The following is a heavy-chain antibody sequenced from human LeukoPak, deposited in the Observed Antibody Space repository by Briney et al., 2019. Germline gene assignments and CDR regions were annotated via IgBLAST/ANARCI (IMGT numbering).Heavy chain of an antibody. CDR2: MSDSGGRT. V-gene: IGHV3-23*01. D-gene: IGHD3-22*01. Sequence: GGSLRLSCAVSGITLSNYGMSWVRQAPGKGLEWVAGMSDSGGRTNYAYSVKGRFTISRDNPKNTLYLQMNSLRAEDTAVYFCAKRGVVIRVILVGFHKEAYYFDSWGQGALVTVSS. J-gene: IGHJ4*02. CDR3: AKRGVVIRVILVGFHKEAYYFDS. CDR1: GITLSNYG.